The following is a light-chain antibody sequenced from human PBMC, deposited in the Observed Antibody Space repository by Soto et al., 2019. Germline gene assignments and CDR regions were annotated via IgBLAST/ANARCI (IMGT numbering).Light chain of an antibody. CDR1: QAISSY. CDR3: QQYNSYSWT. CDR2: DAS. Sequence: IHLTQSPSSLSSSVGCRVTITCRASQAISSYLAWYQQKPGKAPKLLIYDASSLESGVPSRFSGSGSGTEFTLTISSLQPDDFATYYCQQYNSYSWTFGQGTKVDIK. V-gene: IGKV1-13*02. J-gene: IGKJ1*01.